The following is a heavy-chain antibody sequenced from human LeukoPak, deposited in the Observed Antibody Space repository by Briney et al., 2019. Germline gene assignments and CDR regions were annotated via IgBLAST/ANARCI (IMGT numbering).Heavy chain of an antibody. CDR3: AIYDFWSGRPFDY. CDR2: IYTSGST. CDR1: GGSISSGSYY. J-gene: IGHJ4*02. Sequence: SETLSLTCTVSGGSISSGSYYWSWIRQPAGKGLEWIGRIYTSGSTNYNPSLKSRVTISVDTSKNQFSLKLSSVTAADTAVYYCAIYDFWSGRPFDYWGQGTLVTVSS. D-gene: IGHD3-3*01. V-gene: IGHV4-61*02.